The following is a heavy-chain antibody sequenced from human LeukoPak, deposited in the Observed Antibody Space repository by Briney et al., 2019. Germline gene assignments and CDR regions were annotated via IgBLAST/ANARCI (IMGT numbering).Heavy chain of an antibody. V-gene: IGHV3-23*01. Sequence: PGGSLRLSCAGSGFTFSSYAMSWVRQAAGRGLEWVSAICKSGGSTYYADSVKGRFTISRDNSKNTVYLQMNSLRAEDTAVYFCAKEYGYDYNYFYSMDVWGKGTTVTISS. CDR3: AKEYGYDYNYFYSMDV. CDR2: ICKSGGST. D-gene: IGHD1-1*01. CDR1: GFTFSSYA. J-gene: IGHJ6*03.